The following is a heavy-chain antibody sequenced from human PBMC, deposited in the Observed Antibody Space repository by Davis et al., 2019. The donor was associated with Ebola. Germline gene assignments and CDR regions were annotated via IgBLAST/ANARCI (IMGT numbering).Heavy chain of an antibody. Sequence: PSETLSLTCTVSGGSISSYYWSWIRQPPGKGLESIGNIDHSGSTYYNPSLKSRVIMSVDTSKNQFSLILSTVTAADTAIYYCARLYRSGWYYFDYWGQGTLVTVSS. J-gene: IGHJ4*02. CDR1: GGSISSYY. CDR2: IDHSGST. D-gene: IGHD6-19*01. CDR3: ARLYRSGWYYFDY. V-gene: IGHV4-59*04.